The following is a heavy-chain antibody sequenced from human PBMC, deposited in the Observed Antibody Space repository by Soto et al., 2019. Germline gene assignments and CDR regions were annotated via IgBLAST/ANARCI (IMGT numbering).Heavy chain of an antibody. J-gene: IGHJ4*02. V-gene: IGHV3-9*01. D-gene: IGHD5-18*01. CDR2: ISWNSGNI. Sequence: EVQLEESGGALVQPGRSLRLSCAASGFTFDDYAMYWVRQVLGKGLEWVSSISWNSGNIGYADSVKGRFTTSRDNAENSLYLQMNSLRPEDTALYYCVRSKGGYSYGTPFDYWAREPWSPSPQ. CDR1: GFTFDDYA. CDR3: VRSKGGYSYGTPFDY.